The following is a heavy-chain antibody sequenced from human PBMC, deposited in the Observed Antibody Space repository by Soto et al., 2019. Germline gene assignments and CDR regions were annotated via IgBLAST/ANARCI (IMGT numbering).Heavy chain of an antibody. V-gene: IGHV3-30*18. CDR1: GFTFSSYA. D-gene: IGHD3-16*01. J-gene: IGHJ4*02. CDR3: AKDFGGLRRYFDY. CDR2: ISYGGSNK. Sequence: GGSLRLSCAASGFTFSSYAMSWVRQAPGKGLEWVSVISYGGSNKYYADSVKGRFTISRDNSKNTLYLQMNSLRAEDTAVYYCAKDFGGLRRYFDYWGQGTLVTVSS.